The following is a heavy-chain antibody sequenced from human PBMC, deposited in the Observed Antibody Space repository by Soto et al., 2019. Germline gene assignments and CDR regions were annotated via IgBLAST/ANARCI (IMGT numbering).Heavy chain of an antibody. Sequence: GGSLRLSCAASGFTYGMHWVRQAPGKGLEWVAVTWYDGSNKYYADSVKGRFTISRDNSKNTLYLQMNSLRAEDTAVYYCTTLSITIFGVVLMDVWGQGTTVTVSS. CDR2: TWYDGSNK. CDR1: GFTYG. D-gene: IGHD3-3*01. J-gene: IGHJ6*02. V-gene: IGHV3-33*01. CDR3: TTLSITIFGVVLMDV.